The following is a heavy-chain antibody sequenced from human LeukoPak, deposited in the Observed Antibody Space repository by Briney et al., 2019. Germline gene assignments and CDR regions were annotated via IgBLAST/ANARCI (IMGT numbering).Heavy chain of an antibody. CDR2: INHSGST. V-gene: IGHV4-34*01. D-gene: IGHD3-22*01. CDR1: GGSVSSNY. CDR3: ARALERYYYDSSGYYAHFDY. J-gene: IGHJ4*02. Sequence: SETLSLTCTVSGGSVSSNYWSWIRQPPGKGLEWIGEINHSGSTKYNPSLKSRVTISGDTSKNQFSLKLSSVTAADTAVYYCARALERYYYDSSGYYAHFDYWGQGTLVTVSS.